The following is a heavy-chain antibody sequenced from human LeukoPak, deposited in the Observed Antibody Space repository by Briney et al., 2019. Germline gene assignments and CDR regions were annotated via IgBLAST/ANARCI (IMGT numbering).Heavy chain of an antibody. Sequence: GGSLRLSCAASGFTFDDYGMRWVRQAPGKGLEWVSGINWNGGSTGYADSVKGRFTISRDNAKNSLYLQMNSLRAEDTALYYCARRRDYYYYMDVWGKGTTVTVSS. CDR1: GFTFDDYG. V-gene: IGHV3-20*04. CDR2: INWNGGST. CDR3: ARRRDYYYYMDV. J-gene: IGHJ6*03.